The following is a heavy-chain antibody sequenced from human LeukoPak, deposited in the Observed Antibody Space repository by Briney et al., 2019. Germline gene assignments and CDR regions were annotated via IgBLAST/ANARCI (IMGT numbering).Heavy chain of an antibody. CDR1: NYTFSDYT. D-gene: IGHD4-17*01. J-gene: IGHJ4*02. V-gene: IGHV1-18*01. Sequence: ASVKVSCKASNYTFSDYTINWVRQAPGQGLEWMGWISPKNGDTNPAGRFKGRFTMTTETSTTTAYMDLRNLTADDTALYFCARGPLYGYYYPDFWSQGTLVTVPS. CDR3: ARGPLYGYYYPDF. CDR2: ISPKNGDT.